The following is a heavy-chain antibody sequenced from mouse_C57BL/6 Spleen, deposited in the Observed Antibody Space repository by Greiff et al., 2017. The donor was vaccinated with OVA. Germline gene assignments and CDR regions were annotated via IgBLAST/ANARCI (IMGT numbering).Heavy chain of an antibody. V-gene: IGHV1-64*01. D-gene: IGHD2-4*01. J-gene: IGHJ4*01. Sequence: VQLQQSGAELVKPGASVKLSCKASGYTFTSYWMHWVKQRPGQGLEWIGMIHPNSGSTNYNEKFKSKATLTVDKSSSTAYMQLSSLTSEDSVVYYCARREITTGYYYAMDYWGQGTSVTVSS. CDR1: GYTFTSYW. CDR3: ARREITTGYYYAMDY. CDR2: IHPNSGST.